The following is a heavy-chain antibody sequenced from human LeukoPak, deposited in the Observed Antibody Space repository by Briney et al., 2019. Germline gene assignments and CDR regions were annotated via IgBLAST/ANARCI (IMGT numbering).Heavy chain of an antibody. D-gene: IGHD3-9*01. CDR1: GYSFTAFY. J-gene: IGHJ4*02. Sequence: SVKVSCKTSGYSFTAFYIHWVRQAPGQGLEWMGGIIPIFGTANYAQKFQGRVTITADESTSTAYMELSSLRSEDTAVYYCARDVPPRNYDILTGYFPSLYFDYWGQGTLVTVSS. V-gene: IGHV1-69*13. CDR3: ARDVPPRNYDILTGYFPSLYFDY. CDR2: IIPIFGTA.